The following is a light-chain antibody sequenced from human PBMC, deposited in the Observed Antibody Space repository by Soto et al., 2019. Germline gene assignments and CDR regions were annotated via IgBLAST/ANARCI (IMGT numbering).Light chain of an antibody. V-gene: IGKV1-27*01. CDR2: AAS. J-gene: IGKJ1*01. Sequence: DIEMTQSPSSLSVSVGDRVTITCRASQSISNYLAWYQQKPGKVPKLLLYAASSLQSGFPSRFSGSGSGTDFTLTISSLQPEDVATYYCQKYNSAPHTFGHGTKVEIK. CDR1: QSISNY. CDR3: QKYNSAPHT.